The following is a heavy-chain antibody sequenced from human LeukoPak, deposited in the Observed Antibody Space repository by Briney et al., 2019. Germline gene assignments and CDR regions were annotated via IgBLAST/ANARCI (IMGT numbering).Heavy chain of an antibody. V-gene: IGHV3-21*01. CDR2: ISSSSSYI. Sequence: MPGGSLRLSCAASGFTFSSYSMNWVRQAPGKGLEWVSSISSSSSYIYYADSVKGRFTISRDNAKNSLYLQMNSLRAEDTAVYYCARDFLGSWYKEDYWGQGTLVTVSS. CDR1: GFTFSSYS. CDR3: ARDFLGSWYKEDY. D-gene: IGHD6-13*01. J-gene: IGHJ4*02.